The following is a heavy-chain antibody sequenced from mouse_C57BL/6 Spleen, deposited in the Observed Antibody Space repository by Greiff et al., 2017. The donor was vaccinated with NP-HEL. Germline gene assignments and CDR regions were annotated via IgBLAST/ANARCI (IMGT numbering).Heavy chain of an antibody. CDR3: TSASVVAGGFDY. CDR2: ISSGGGYI. J-gene: IGHJ2*01. V-gene: IGHV5-9-1*02. CDR1: GFTFSSYA. Sequence: EVMLVESGAGLVKPGGSLKLSCAASGFTFSSYAMSWVRQTPEKRLEWVAYISSGGGYIYYADTVKGRFTISRDNARNTLYLQMSRLKAEDTAMYYCTSASVVAGGFDYWGQGTTLTVSS. D-gene: IGHD1-1*01.